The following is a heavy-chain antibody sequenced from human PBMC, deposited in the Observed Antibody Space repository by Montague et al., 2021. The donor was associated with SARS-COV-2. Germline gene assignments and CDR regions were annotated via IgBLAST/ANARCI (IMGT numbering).Heavy chain of an antibody. CDR2: IYHSGST. V-gene: IGHV4-4*02. D-gene: IGHD6-19*01. CDR1: GGSISSSHW. CDR3: ATGPPSGLSVAGFDY. Sequence: SETLSLTCGVSGGSISSSHWWNWVRQPPGKGLEWIGEIYHSGSTKYNPXXENRVIISIDKSKNQFSLKLSSVTAADTAVYYCATGPPSGLSVAGFDYWGQGTLVTVSS. J-gene: IGHJ4*02.